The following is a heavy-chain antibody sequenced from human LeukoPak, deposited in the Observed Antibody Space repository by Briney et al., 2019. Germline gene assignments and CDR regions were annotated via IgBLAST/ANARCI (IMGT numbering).Heavy chain of an antibody. V-gene: IGHV3-21*01. CDR3: ARVVGYCSGGSCYFDY. Sequence: GGSLRLSCAASGFTFSSYSMNWVRQAPGKGLEWVSSISSSSSYIYYADSVKGRFTISRDNAKNLLYLQMNSLRAEDTAVYYCARVVGYCSGGSCYFDYWGQGTLVTVSS. CDR2: ISSSSSYI. D-gene: IGHD2-15*01. J-gene: IGHJ4*02. CDR1: GFTFSSYS.